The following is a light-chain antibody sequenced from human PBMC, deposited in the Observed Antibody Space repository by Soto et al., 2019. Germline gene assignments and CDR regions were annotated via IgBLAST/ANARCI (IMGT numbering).Light chain of an antibody. CDR2: DDN. CDR3: GSWDSSLSAYV. J-gene: IGLJ1*01. CDR1: SSNIGGNS. V-gene: IGLV1-51*01. Sequence: QSVLTQPPSVSAGPGQKVTISCSGSSSNIGGNSVSRYQQLPGTAPKLLIYDDNKRPSGIPDRFSGSKSGTSATLGITGFQTGDEADYYCGSWDSSLSAYVFGTGTKV.